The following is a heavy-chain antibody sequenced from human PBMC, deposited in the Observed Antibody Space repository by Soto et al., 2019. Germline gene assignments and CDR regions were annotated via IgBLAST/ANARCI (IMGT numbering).Heavy chain of an antibody. V-gene: IGHV4-4*02. Sequence: PSETLSLTCAVSGASVSSTYWWRWVRQPPGKGPEWIGEINHRGSANYNPSLKSRVTISVDISKSQFSLRLTSVTAADTAVYYCARYNAASGTYYFDFWGQGALVTVS. CDR3: ARYNAASGTYYFDF. D-gene: IGHD6-13*01. CDR2: INHRGSA. J-gene: IGHJ4*02. CDR1: GASVSSTYW.